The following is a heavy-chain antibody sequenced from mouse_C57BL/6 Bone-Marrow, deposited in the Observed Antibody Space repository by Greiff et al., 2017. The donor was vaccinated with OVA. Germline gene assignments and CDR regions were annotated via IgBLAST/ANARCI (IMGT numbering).Heavy chain of an antibody. J-gene: IGHJ2*01. CDR1: GYTFTSYW. CDR3: AREKGDWDCDY. V-gene: IGHV1-64*01. D-gene: IGHD2-13*01. CDR2: IHPNSGST. Sequence: QVHVKQPGAELVKPGASVKLSCKASGYTFTSYWMHWVKQRPGQGLEWIGMIHPNSGSTNYNEKFKSKATLTVDKSSSTAYMQLSSLTSEDSAVYYCAREKGDWDCDYWGQGTTLTVSS.